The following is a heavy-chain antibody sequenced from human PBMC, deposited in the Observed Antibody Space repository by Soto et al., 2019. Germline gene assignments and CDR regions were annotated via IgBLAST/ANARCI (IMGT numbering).Heavy chain of an antibody. V-gene: IGHV4-34*01. CDR1: GGSFSGYY. Sequence: SETLSLTCAVYGGSFSGYYWSWIRQPPGKGLEWIGEINHSGSTNYNPSLKSRVTISVDTSKNQFSLKPSSVTAADTAVYYCARSKGGYGSGSERYLNWFDPWGQGTLVTVSS. J-gene: IGHJ5*02. D-gene: IGHD3-10*01. CDR3: ARSKGGYGSGSERYLNWFDP. CDR2: INHSGST.